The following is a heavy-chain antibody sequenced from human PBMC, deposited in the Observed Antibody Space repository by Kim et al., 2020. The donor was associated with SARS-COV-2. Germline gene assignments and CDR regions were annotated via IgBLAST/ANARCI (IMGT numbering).Heavy chain of an antibody. D-gene: IGHD3-10*01. V-gene: IGHV4-59*01. CDR3: ARDLGYYYGSGSLRDYYYMDV. Sequence: SETLSLTCTVSGGSISSYYWSWIRQPPGKGLEWIGYIYYSGSTNYNPSFKSRVTISVDTSKNQFSLKLSSVTAADTAVYYCARDLGYYYGSGSLRDYYYMDVWGKGTTVTVSS. CDR1: GGSISSYY. J-gene: IGHJ6*03. CDR2: IYYSGST.